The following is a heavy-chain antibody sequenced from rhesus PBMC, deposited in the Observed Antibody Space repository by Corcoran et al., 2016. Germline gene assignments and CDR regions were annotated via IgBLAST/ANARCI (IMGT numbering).Heavy chain of an antibody. CDR3: AKDLRYYGLDS. V-gene: IGHV3-103*01. CDR1: GFTFSSYA. J-gene: IGHJ6*01. CDR2: ISSGGST. Sequence: EVQLVESGGGLAKPGGSLRLSCAASGFTFSSYATHWVRQAPGKGLEWVSAISSGGSTYYADSVKGRFTISRDNSKNTLSLQMNSLRAEDTAVYYCAKDLRYYGLDSWGQGVVVTVSS.